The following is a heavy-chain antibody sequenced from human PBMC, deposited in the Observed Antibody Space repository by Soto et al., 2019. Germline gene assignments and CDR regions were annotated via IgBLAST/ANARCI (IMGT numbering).Heavy chain of an antibody. CDR3: AKDWGYYGSGSSYFDY. V-gene: IGHV3-7*01. CDR1: GFTFSSYW. D-gene: IGHD3-10*01. CDR2: IKQDGSEK. J-gene: IGHJ4*02. Sequence: GGSLRLSCAASGFTFSSYWMSWVRQAPGKGLEWVANIKQDGSEKYYVDSVKGRFTISRDNSKNSLYLQMNSLRAEDTAVYYCAKDWGYYGSGSSYFDYWGQGTLVTVSS.